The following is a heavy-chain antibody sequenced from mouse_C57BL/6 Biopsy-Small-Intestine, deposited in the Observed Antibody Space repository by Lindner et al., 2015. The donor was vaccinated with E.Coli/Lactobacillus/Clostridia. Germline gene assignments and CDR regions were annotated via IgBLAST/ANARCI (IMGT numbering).Heavy chain of an antibody. J-gene: IGHJ2*01. CDR2: IRIKSKNYAT. CDR3: VRENFYGPFDY. CDR1: GFSFNTYG. Sequence: VQLQESGGGLVQPKGSLKLSCAASGFSFNTYGMSWVRQAPGRGLEWVARIRIKSKNYATYYADSVKDRFTISRDDSESILYLQMNNLNTEDTAIYYCVRENFYGPFDYWGQGTTLTVSS. D-gene: IGHD1-1*01. V-gene: IGHV10-1*01.